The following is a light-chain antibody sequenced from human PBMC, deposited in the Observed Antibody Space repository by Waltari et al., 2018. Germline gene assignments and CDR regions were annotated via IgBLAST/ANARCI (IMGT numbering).Light chain of an antibody. Sequence: IVLTQSPGTLSLSPGERATLSCRASQSVSRSLAWYQQKPGQAPKLLIYGASTRATGIPDRFTGSESGTDFSLTISSLEPEDFAIYFCQHYVRLPATFGQGTKVEIK. CDR1: QSVSRS. J-gene: IGKJ1*01. V-gene: IGKV3-20*01. CDR3: QHYVRLPAT. CDR2: GAS.